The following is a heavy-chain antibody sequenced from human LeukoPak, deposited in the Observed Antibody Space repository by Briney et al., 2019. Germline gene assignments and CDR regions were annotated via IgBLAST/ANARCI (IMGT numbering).Heavy chain of an antibody. V-gene: IGHV3-48*04. D-gene: IGHD5-18*01. CDR2: ISSGSRTI. CDR1: GFSFSGYS. Sequence: GSLRLSCVASGFSFSGYSMNWVRQAPGKGLDWVSYISSGSRTIFYGDSVKGRFTISRDNAKNSLYLQMNSLRAEDTAVYYCARDHLVHTAMVTFEEGMGYYFDYWGQGTLVTVSS. CDR3: ARDHLVHTAMVTFEEGMGYYFDY. J-gene: IGHJ4*02.